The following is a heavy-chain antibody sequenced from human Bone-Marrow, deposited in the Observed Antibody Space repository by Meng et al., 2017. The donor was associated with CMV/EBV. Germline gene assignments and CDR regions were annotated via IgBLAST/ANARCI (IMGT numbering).Heavy chain of an antibody. D-gene: IGHD6-13*01. CDR2: IIPILGIA. CDR3: ASGGQQLLYYYGMDV. Sequence: SVKVSCKASGGTFSSYAISWVRQAPGQGLEWMGGIIPILGIANYAQKFQGRVTITADKSTSTAYMELSSLRSEDTAVYYCASGGQQLLYYYGMDVWGPGNTVNVSS. CDR1: GGTFSSYA. V-gene: IGHV1-69*10. J-gene: IGHJ6*02.